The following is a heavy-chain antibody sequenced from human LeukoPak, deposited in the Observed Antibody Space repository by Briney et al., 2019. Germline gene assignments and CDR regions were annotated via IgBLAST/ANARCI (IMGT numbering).Heavy chain of an antibody. CDR2: INHSGST. Sequence: SETLSLTCAVYGGSFSGYYWSWIRQPPGKGLEWIGEINHSGSTNYNPSLKSRVTISVDTSKNQFSLKLSSVTAADTAVYYCARSRVRGAPGGYWGQGTLVTVSS. J-gene: IGHJ4*02. D-gene: IGHD3-10*01. V-gene: IGHV4-34*01. CDR1: GGSFSGYY. CDR3: ARSRVRGAPGGY.